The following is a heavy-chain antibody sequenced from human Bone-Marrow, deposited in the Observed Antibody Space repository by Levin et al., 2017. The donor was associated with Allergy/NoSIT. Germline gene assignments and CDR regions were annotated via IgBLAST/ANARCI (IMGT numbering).Heavy chain of an antibody. CDR3: ARYGGWSHFDY. Sequence: PGGSLRLSCVVSGFTFGRNWMAWVRQAPGKGLEWVANIKHDGSDKNYLDSVRARFTISRDNAKNSLYLQMNSLRAEDTAVYYCARYGGWSHFDYWGQGTLVTVSS. CDR2: IKHDGSDK. J-gene: IGHJ4*02. CDR1: GFTFGRNW. D-gene: IGHD6-19*01. V-gene: IGHV3-7*01.